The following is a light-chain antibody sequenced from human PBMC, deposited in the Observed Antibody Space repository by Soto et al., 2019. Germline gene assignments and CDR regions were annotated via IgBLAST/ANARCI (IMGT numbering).Light chain of an antibody. J-gene: IGKJ1*01. CDR1: QRVGGNY. CDR2: DAS. Sequence: ELVLTQSTVTLSLSPGERATLSCRASQRVGGNYLAWYQQKRGQSPRLLIYDASSRATDIPDRFSGSGSGTDFTLTITKVEPEDFAVYYCQQYGSRTWTFGQGTKLEMK. V-gene: IGKV3-20*01. CDR3: QQYGSRTWT.